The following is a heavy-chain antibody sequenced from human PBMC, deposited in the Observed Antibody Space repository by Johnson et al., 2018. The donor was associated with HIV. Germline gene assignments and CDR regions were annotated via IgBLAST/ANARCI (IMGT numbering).Heavy chain of an antibody. Sequence: VQLVESGGGVVQPGRSLRLSCAASGFTFSSYAMHWVRQAPGKGLEWVAYMSTSGSTKFYADSVKGRFTISRDNAKNSLYLQMNSVRAEDTAGYYCARLRAEAQFDAFDIWGQGTMFTVSS. J-gene: IGHJ3*02. CDR2: MSTSGSTK. CDR3: ARLRAEAQFDAFDI. D-gene: IGHD5-24*01. V-gene: IGHV3-48*04. CDR1: GFTFSSYA.